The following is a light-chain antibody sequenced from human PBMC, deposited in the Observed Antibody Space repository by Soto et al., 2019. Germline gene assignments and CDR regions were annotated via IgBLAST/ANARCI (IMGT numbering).Light chain of an antibody. CDR3: QQYGSSPLIT. Sequence: ENVLTQSPGTLSLSPGERATLSCRASQSVSSSYLAWYQQKPGQAPRLLIYGASSRATGIPDRFSGSGSGTDFPLTISRLEPEDFAVYYCQQYGSSPLITFGQGTRLEIK. V-gene: IGKV3-20*01. J-gene: IGKJ5*01. CDR2: GAS. CDR1: QSVSSSY.